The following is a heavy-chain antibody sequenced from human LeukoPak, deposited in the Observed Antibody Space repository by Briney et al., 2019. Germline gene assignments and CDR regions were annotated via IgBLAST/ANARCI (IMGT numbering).Heavy chain of an antibody. J-gene: IGHJ6*03. CDR3: ARDQPYMDV. CDR2: IYHSGNT. V-gene: IGHV4-38-2*02. CDR1: AYSISSGYY. Sequence: SETLSLTCTVSAYSISSGYYWGWIRQPPGKGLEWIGSIYHSGNTYYNPSLKSRVTISVDTSKNQFSLKLSSVTAADTAVYYCARDQPYMDVWGKGTTVTVSS.